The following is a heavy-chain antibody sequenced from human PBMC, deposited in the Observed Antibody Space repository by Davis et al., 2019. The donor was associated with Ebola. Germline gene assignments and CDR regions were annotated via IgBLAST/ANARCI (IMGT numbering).Heavy chain of an antibody. D-gene: IGHD2-21*01. V-gene: IGHV1-18*01. CDR2: ISAYNGNT. J-gene: IGHJ4*02. Sequence: ASVQVSCKASRGTFSSYAISWVRQAPGQGLEWMGWISAYNGNTNYAQNLQGRVTMTTDTSTSTAYMELGSLRSDDTAVYYCARDVHSFLDYWGQGTLVTVSS. CDR3: ARDVHSFLDY. CDR1: RGTFSSYA.